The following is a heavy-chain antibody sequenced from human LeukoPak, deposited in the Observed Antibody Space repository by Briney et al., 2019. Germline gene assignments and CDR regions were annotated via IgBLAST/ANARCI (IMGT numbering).Heavy chain of an antibody. Sequence: ASVKVSCKASGYTFTGYHMHWVRQAPGQGLEWMGWINPNSGGTNYAQKFQGRVTMTRDTSISTAYMELSRLRSDDTAVYYCASSPGIAAAGTFDYWGQGTLVTVSS. V-gene: IGHV1-2*02. D-gene: IGHD6-13*01. CDR1: GYTFTGYH. CDR2: INPNSGGT. CDR3: ASSPGIAAAGTFDY. J-gene: IGHJ4*02.